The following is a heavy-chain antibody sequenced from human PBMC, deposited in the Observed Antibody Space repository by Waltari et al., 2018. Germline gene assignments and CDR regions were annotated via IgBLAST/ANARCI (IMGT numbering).Heavy chain of an antibody. CDR2: IDPEDGET. Sequence: EIRLLQSGAEVKTPGATVKISCKASGNSLSDTYIPWVPRVTGKGVGWRGRIDPEDGETIYAEKFEDRVTLTADLATETAYLELSRLSSDDTATYYCARRSGHCDGTTCSAGWFDPWGQGTLVKVSS. J-gene: IGHJ5*02. V-gene: IGHV1-69-2*01. D-gene: IGHD2-2*01. CDR3: ARRSGHCDGTTCSAGWFDP. CDR1: GNSLSDTY.